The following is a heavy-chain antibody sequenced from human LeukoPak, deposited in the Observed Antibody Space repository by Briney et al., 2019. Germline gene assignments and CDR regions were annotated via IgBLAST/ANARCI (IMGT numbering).Heavy chain of an antibody. CDR1: GYSISSGYY. J-gene: IGHJ4*02. CDR2: IYHSGST. CDR3: ARGGFDY. D-gene: IGHD3-16*01. Sequence: PSETLSLTCTVSGYSISSGYYWGCIRQPPGKGLEWIGSIYHSGSTYYNPSLKSRVTISVDTSKNQFSLKLTSVTAADTAVYYCARGGFDYWGQGTLVTVSS. V-gene: IGHV4-38-2*02.